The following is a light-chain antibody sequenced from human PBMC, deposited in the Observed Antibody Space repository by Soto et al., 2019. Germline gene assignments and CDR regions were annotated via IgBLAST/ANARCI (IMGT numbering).Light chain of an antibody. J-gene: IGKJ4*01. V-gene: IGKV1-5*01. CDR3: LQDYNSPLT. CDR2: HAS. CDR1: QSVSGW. Sequence: DIQMTQSPSTLAASSGDTVTVTCRASQSVSGWLAWYQQKPGEAPKLLIYHASTLQSGVPSRFRGSGSGTDFTLTISSLQPEDFATYYCLQDYNSPLTFGGGTKVDIK.